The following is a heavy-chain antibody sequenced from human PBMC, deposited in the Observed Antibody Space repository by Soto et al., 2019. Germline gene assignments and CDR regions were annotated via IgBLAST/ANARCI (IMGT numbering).Heavy chain of an antibody. CDR2: IYHTGTT. D-gene: IGHD3-16*02. V-gene: IGHV4-30-2*01. CDR3: ARFTNPNAYVWGSYRGPVDY. J-gene: IGHJ4*02. CDR1: GGSINSGGYS. Sequence: PSETLSLTCTVSGGSINSGGYSWTWIRQPPGKGLEWIGFIYHTGTTYYNPSLKSRVTISVDTSKNQFSLKLSSVTAADTAVYYCARFTNPNAYVWGSYRGPVDYWGQGTLVTVSS.